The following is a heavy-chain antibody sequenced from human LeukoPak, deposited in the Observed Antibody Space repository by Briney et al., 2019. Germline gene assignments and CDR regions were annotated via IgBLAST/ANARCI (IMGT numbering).Heavy chain of an antibody. Sequence: ASVKVSCKASGYTFTSYCISWVRQAPGQGLEWMGWISAYNGNTNYAQKLQGRVTMTTDTSTSTAYMELRSLRSDDTAVYYCASLGIVGATRDAFDIWGQGTMVTVSS. CDR3: ASLGIVGATRDAFDI. D-gene: IGHD1-26*01. J-gene: IGHJ3*02. V-gene: IGHV1-18*01. CDR2: ISAYNGNT. CDR1: GYTFTSYC.